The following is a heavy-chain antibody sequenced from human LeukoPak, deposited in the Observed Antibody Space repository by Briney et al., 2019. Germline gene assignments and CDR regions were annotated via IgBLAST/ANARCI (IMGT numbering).Heavy chain of an antibody. V-gene: IGHV5-51*01. CDR1: GYSFTSYW. CDR2: IYPGDSDT. D-gene: IGHD3-10*01. Sequence: GESLKISCQGSGYSFTSYWIGWVRQMPGKGLEWMGIIYPGDSDTRYSPSFQGQVTISADKSISTAYLQWSSLKASDTAMYYCARQGYYGSGSYYTDAFDIWGQGTMVTVSS. J-gene: IGHJ3*02. CDR3: ARQGYYGSGSYYTDAFDI.